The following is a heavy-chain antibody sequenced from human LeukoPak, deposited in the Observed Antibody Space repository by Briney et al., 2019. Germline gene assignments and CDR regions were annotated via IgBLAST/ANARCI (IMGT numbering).Heavy chain of an antibody. Sequence: PSETLSLTCTVSGGSISSYYRSWIRQPPGKGLEWIGYIYYSGSTNYNPSLKSRVTTSVDTSKNQFSLKLSSVTAADTAVYYCARLSDSQIPDIWGQGTIVTVSS. J-gene: IGHJ3*02. V-gene: IGHV4-59*08. CDR1: GGSISSYY. D-gene: IGHD2-15*01. CDR3: ARLSDSQIPDI. CDR2: IYYSGST.